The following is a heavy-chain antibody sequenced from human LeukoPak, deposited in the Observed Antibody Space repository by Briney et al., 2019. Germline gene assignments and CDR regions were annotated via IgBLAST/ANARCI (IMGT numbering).Heavy chain of an antibody. CDR1: GFTFSDYY. V-gene: IGHV3-30*03. Sequence: GGSLRLSCAASGFTFSDYYMSWIRQAPGKGLDWVALISYDGRNKYYADSVKGQFTISRDNSKNTLYLQMNSLRVEDTAVYYCARGYSSASHAFDIWGQGTTVTVSS. D-gene: IGHD5-18*01. CDR3: ARGYSSASHAFDI. J-gene: IGHJ3*02. CDR2: ISYDGRNK.